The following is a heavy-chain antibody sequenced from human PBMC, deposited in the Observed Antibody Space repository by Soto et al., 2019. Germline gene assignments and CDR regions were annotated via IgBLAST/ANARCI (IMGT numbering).Heavy chain of an antibody. CDR3: ARDLAAAGPFDC. D-gene: IGHD6-13*01. Sequence: QVQLVQSGAEVKKPGASVKVSCKASGYTFTNYAFSWVRPAPGQGLEWMGWISAYNGNTNYPQKLQGRVTMTTDTSTSTADMELSSLRSDDTAVYYCARDLAAAGPFDCWGQGTLVTVSS. J-gene: IGHJ4*02. CDR2: ISAYNGNT. CDR1: GYTFTNYA. V-gene: IGHV1-18*01.